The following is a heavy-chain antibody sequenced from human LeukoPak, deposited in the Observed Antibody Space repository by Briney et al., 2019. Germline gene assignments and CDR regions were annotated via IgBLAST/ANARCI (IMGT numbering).Heavy chain of an antibody. CDR2: IRGSGGST. Sequence: GGSLRLSCAASGFTFSSYAMSWVRQAPGKGLEWVSAIRGSGGSTYYADSVKGRFTISRDNSKNTLYLQVNSLRAEDTAVYYCAKVGAYYYYYGMDVWGQGTTVSVSS. V-gene: IGHV3-23*01. D-gene: IGHD1-26*01. J-gene: IGHJ6*02. CDR3: AKVGAYYYYYGMDV. CDR1: GFTFSSYA.